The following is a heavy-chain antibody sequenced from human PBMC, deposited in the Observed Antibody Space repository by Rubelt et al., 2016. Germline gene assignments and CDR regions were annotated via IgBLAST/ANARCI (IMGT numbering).Heavy chain of an antibody. Sequence: QVQLQQWGAGLVKPSETLSLTCAVYGGSFSGYSWTWIRQPPGTGLAWLGAIDPSGNTDYIPSLKSRVSLSVATYTKQISLKLRSVSSADTAVDYCASVNIVVVPSANFDDWGQGTLVTVSS. CDR3: ASVNIVVVPSANFDD. CDR1: GGSFSGYS. D-gene: IGHD2-2*01. V-gene: IGHV4-34*01. J-gene: IGHJ4*02. CDR2: IDPSGNT.